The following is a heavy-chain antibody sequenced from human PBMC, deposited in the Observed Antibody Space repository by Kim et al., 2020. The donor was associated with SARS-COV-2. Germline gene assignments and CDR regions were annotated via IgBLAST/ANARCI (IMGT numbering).Heavy chain of an antibody. CDR3: ARVRYYYYGMDV. J-gene: IGHJ6*02. V-gene: IGHV6-1*01. CDR2: TYYRSKWFN. Sequence: SQTLSLTCAISGDSISTSGAAWNWIRQSPSRGLEWLGRTYYRSKWFNEYAVSVKSRISINSDTSENHFSLQLNSVSPEDTAVYFCARVRYYYYGMDVWGQGTTVTVSS. CDR1: GDSISTSGAA. D-gene: IGHD1-1*01.